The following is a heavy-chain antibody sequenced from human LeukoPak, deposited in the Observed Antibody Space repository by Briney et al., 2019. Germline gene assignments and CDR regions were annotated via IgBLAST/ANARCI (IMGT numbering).Heavy chain of an antibody. CDR2: ITPSGGTI. J-gene: IGHJ4*02. V-gene: IGHV3-11*04. CDR3: AKDGPLGY. Sequence: GGSLRLSCAASGFTFSDYYMTWIRQGPEKGLEWVSYITPSGGTIYYADSVKGRFTISRDNTKNSLYLQMNSLRAEDTAVYYCAKDGPLGYWGQGTLVTVSS. CDR1: GFTFSDYY.